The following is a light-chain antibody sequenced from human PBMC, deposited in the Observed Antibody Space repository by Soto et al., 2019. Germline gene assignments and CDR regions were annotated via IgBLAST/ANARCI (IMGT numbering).Light chain of an antibody. CDR3: QQYNTYPWT. J-gene: IGKJ1*01. CDR1: QSIDRW. Sequence: DIQMTQSPSTLSGSVGDRVTINCRASQSIDRWLAWYQQRPGKAPKILIYHASSLETGVPSRFSGSGSDTEFTLTISSLQPDDFATYYCQQYNTYPWTFGQGTKVDIK. CDR2: HAS. V-gene: IGKV1-5*01.